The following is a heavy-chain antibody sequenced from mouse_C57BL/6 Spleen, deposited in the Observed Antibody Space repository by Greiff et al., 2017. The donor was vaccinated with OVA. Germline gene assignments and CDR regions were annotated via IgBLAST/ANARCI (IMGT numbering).Heavy chain of an antibody. CDR1: GYTFTNYW. D-gene: IGHD3-2*02. CDR3: ARGTAQAPGDY. J-gene: IGHJ2*01. Sequence: VKLVESGAELVRPGTSVKMSCKASGYTFTNYWIGWAKQRPGHGLEWIGDIYPGGGYTNYNEKFKGKATLTADKSSSTAYMQFSSLTSEDSAIYYCARGTAQAPGDYWGQGTTLTVSS. CDR2: IYPGGGYT. V-gene: IGHV1-63*01.